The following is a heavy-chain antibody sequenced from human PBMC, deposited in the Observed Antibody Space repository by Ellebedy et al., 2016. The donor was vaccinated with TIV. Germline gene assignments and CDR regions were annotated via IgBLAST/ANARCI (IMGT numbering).Heavy chain of an antibody. J-gene: IGHJ4*02. CDR1: WFSLTPVGMC. CDR2: IDWDGST. CDR3: ERVYSRYYYGADY. D-gene: IGHD3-10*01. Sequence: SGPTLVKPTETLTLTCTFSWFSLTPVGMCISWIRQPPGKAPEWLARIDWDGSTKYSTSLKARLTISKDTSVNQVVLTMTNMDPEDTATYFCERVYSRYYYGADYWGQGTLVTVSS. V-gene: IGHV2-70*11.